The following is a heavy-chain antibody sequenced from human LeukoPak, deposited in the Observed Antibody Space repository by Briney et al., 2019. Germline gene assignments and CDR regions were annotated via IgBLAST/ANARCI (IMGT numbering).Heavy chain of an antibody. CDR2: INPKSGGT. V-gene: IGHV1-2*02. D-gene: IGHD3-22*01. CDR3: ARGGGTYDSSGYYGPRFDP. J-gene: IGHJ5*02. Sequence: ASVRVSCKASGYTFTGYYMHWVRQAPGQGLEWMGWINPKSGGTNYAQKLQGRVTMTRDTSISTAYMELSSLRSDDTAVYYCARGGGTYDSSGYYGPRFDPWGQGTLVTVSS. CDR1: GYTFTGYY.